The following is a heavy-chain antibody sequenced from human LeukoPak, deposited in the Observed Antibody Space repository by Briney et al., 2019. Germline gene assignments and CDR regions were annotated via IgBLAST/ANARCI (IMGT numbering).Heavy chain of an antibody. D-gene: IGHD3-22*01. CDR2: ISYDGSNK. CDR1: GFTFSSYG. Sequence: PGGSLRLSCAASGFTFSSYGMHWVRQAPGKGLEWVAVISYDGSNKYYADSVKGRFTISRDNSKNTLYLQMNSLRAEDTAVYYCAKGGTYYYDSSGYYYDYWGQGTLVTVSS. CDR3: AKGGTYYYDSSGYYYDY. V-gene: IGHV3-30*18. J-gene: IGHJ4*02.